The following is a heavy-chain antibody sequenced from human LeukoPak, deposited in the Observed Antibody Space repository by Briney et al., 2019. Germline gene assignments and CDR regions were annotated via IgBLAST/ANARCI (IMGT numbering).Heavy chain of an antibody. CDR2: IIPILGIA. CDR3: ASQDNYDLIDY. V-gene: IGHV1-69*02. CDR1: GGTFSSYT. J-gene: IGHJ4*02. D-gene: IGHD3-22*01. Sequence: SVKVSCKASGGTFSSYTISWVRQAPGQGLEWMGRIIPILGIANYAQEFQGRVTITADKSTSTAYMELSSLRSEDTAVYYCASQDNYDLIDYWGQGTLVTVSS.